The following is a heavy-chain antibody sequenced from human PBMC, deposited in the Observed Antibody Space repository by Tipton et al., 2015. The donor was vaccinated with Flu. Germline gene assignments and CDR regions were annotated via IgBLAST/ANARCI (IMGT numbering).Heavy chain of an antibody. V-gene: IGHV1-18*01. CDR3: ARAHYGSESYYWYYYYYGMDV. Sequence: QLVQSGAEVKKPGASVKVSCKASGYTFTSYGISWVRQAPGQGLEWMGWISAYNGNTNYAQKLQGRVTMTTDTSTSTAYMELRSLRSDDTAVYYCARAHYGSESYYWYYYYYGMDVWGQGTTVTVSS. J-gene: IGHJ6*02. D-gene: IGHD3-10*01. CDR2: ISAYNGNT. CDR1: GYTFTSYG.